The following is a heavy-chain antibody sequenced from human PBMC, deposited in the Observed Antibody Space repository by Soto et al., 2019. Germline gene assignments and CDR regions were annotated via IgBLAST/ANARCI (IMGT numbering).Heavy chain of an antibody. V-gene: IGHV3-23*01. CDR2: LSRSGGAT. CDR1: GFSTRFYS. D-gene: IGHD1-7*01. CDR3: SKGEMSTIRNSFDP. J-gene: IGHJ5*02. Sequence: LRLSCTASGFSTRFYSMSWVRHTPGKGLEWVAALSRSGGATYYADSVRGWFTISRDASKDTLFLQMSNLRAEDTALYYCSKGEMSTIRNSFDPWGQGTLVTVSS.